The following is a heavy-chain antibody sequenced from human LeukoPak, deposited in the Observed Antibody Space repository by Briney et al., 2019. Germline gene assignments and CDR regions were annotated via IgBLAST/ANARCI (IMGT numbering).Heavy chain of an antibody. CDR3: ASLYASSVYFDY. J-gene: IGHJ4*02. Sequence: PSETLSLTCTVSGGSISSSSYYWGWIRQPPGKGLEWIGNILYSGSTYYNPSLKSRVTLSVDTSKNQLSLKLSSVTAADTAVYYCASLYASSVYFDYWGQGTLVTVSS. CDR2: ILYSGST. CDR1: GGSISSSSYY. D-gene: IGHD2-8*01. V-gene: IGHV4-39*01.